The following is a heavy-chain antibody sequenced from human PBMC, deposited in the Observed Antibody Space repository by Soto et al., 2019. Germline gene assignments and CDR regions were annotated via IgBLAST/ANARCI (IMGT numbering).Heavy chain of an antibody. CDR3: AASQESPYSMGI. V-gene: IGHV1-58*02. Sequence: QMQLVQSGPEVKKPGTSVKVSCKASGITFNRSAIQWVRQARGQRLGWVGWIVVGSGNRDYAQKFQERVTITSDMSTSTAYMDLSNLRSEDTAVYDCAASQESPYSMGIWGPGTTVTVAS. CDR1: GITFNRSA. D-gene: IGHD2-15*01. J-gene: IGHJ6*02. CDR2: IVVGSGNR.